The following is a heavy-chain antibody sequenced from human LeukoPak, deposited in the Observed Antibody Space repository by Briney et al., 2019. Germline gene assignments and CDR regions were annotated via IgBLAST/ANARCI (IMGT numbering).Heavy chain of an antibody. J-gene: IGHJ5*02. D-gene: IGHD6-13*01. CDR2: ISSSSSYI. CDR1: GFTFSSHA. Sequence: GGSLRLSCAASGFTFSSHAMSWVRQAPGKGLEWVSSISSSSSYIYYADSVKGRFTISRDNAKNSLYLQMNGLRAEDTAVYYCARDPPPAAAGTSSWGQGTLVTVSS. CDR3: ARDPPPAAAGTSS. V-gene: IGHV3-21*01.